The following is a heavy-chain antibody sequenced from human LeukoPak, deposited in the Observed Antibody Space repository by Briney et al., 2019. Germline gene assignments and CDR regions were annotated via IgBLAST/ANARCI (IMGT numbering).Heavy chain of an antibody. J-gene: IGHJ6*03. D-gene: IGHD4-11*01. V-gene: IGHV1-69*05. Sequence: SVKVSCKASGGTFSSYATSWVRQAPGQGLEWMGGIIPIFGTANYAQKFQGRVTITTDESTSTAYMELSSLRSEDTAVYYCARTLPGPPYSNSNRVYYYYYYMDVWGKGTTVTVSS. CDR2: IIPIFGTA. CDR1: GGTFSSYA. CDR3: ARTLPGPPYSNSNRVYYYYYYMDV.